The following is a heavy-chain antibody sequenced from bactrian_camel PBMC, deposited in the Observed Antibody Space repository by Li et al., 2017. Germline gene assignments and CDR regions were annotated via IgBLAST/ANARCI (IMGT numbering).Heavy chain of an antibody. D-gene: IGHD6*01. V-gene: IGHV3S66*01. CDR3: VRDIRGRVVAGSSTV. CDR2: IYRDGST. Sequence: VQLVESGGGSVQAGGSLRLSCAASGYTVDDADMAWYRQVPGRECELVSDIYRDGSTEYADSVKGRFTISRDNAKDTVYLQMNSLKPEDTAVYYCVRDIRGRVVAGSSTVWGQGTQVTVS. J-gene: IGHJ4*01. CDR1: GYTVDDAD.